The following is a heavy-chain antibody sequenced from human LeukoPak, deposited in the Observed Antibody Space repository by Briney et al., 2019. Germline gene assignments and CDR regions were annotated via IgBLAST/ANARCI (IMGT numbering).Heavy chain of an antibody. CDR1: GGTFSSYA. V-gene: IGHV1-69*05. CDR2: IIPIFGTA. CDR3: ARDVRGCSGGSCYYYYYMDV. Sequence: SVKVSCKASGGTFSSYAISWVRQAPGQGLEWMGRIIPIFGTANYAQKFQGRVTITTDESTSTAYMELSSLRSEDTAVYYCARDVRGCSGGSCYYYYYMDVWGKGTTVTVSS. J-gene: IGHJ6*03. D-gene: IGHD2-15*01.